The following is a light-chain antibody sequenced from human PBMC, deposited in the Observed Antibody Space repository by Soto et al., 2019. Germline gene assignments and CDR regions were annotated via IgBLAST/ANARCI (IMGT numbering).Light chain of an antibody. V-gene: IGLV2-8*01. CDR3: SSYAGSLYV. CDR1: SSDVGDYNY. CDR2: KVS. Sequence: QSALTQPPSASGSPGQSVTISCTGTSSDVGDYNYVSWYQQHPGKAPKLMIYKVSKRPSGVPDRFSGSKSGNTASLTVSGLQAEDEADYYCSSYAGSLYVFGTGTKLTVL. J-gene: IGLJ1*01.